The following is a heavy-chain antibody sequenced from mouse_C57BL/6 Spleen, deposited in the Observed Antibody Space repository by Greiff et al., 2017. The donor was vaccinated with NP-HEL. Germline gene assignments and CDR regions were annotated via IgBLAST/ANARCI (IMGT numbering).Heavy chain of an antibody. CDR3: AREGIYYGNSLDY. V-gene: IGHV3-6*01. CDR2: ISYDGSN. CDR1: GYSITSGYY. J-gene: IGHJ2*01. Sequence: DVKLQESGPGLVKPSQSLSLTCSVTGYSITSGYYWNWIRQFPGNKLEWMGYISYDGSNNYNPSLKNRISITRDTSKNQFFLKLNSVTTEDTATYYCAREGIYYGNSLDYWGQGTTLTVSS. D-gene: IGHD2-1*01.